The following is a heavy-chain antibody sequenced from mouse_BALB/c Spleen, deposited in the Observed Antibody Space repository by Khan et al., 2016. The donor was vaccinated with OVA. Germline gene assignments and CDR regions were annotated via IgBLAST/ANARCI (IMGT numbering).Heavy chain of an antibody. CDR2: INPSNGYT. J-gene: IGHJ3*01. Sequence: QIQLVQSGAELARPGASVKMSCKASGYTFTSYTIHWIKLRPGQGLEWIGFINPSNGYTNYNQKFKDKATLTADKSSTTVYMQLSSLTSDDSAVYICVRDGAYHRNDGWFAYWGQGTLVTVSA. V-gene: IGHV1-4*01. D-gene: IGHD2-14*01. CDR1: GYTFTSYT. CDR3: VRDGAYHRNDGWFAY.